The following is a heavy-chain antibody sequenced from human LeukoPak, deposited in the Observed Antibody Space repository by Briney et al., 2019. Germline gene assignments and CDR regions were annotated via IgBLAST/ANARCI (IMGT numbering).Heavy chain of an antibody. Sequence: GGSLRLSCVASGVTFSSYWMHWVRQDPRKGLVWVSRINGDGRNINYAESVRGRFTISRDNAKNTLYLQMNTLRVEDTAVYYCTRDLMDYDVSTGLHHYYMDVWGQGTTVTVSS. CDR2: INGDGRNI. CDR1: GVTFSSYW. D-gene: IGHD3-9*01. J-gene: IGHJ6*02. V-gene: IGHV3-74*01. CDR3: TRDLMDYDVSTGLHHYYMDV.